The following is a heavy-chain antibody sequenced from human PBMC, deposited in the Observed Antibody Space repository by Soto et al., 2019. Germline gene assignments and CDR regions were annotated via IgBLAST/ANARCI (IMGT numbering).Heavy chain of an antibody. CDR1: GFTFSTYV. CDR3: ANPSGGREFDF. V-gene: IGHV3-23*01. J-gene: IGHJ4*02. D-gene: IGHD6-19*01. Sequence: EVQPLESGGHLVQPGGSLRLSCAASGFTFSTYVMTWVRQAPGKGLEWVSTITGSGTNVYYADSVKGRFTISRDNSKSSLYLQMYSRRVEDTAVYYCANPSGGREFDFWVQGTLVTVSS. CDR2: ITGSGTNV.